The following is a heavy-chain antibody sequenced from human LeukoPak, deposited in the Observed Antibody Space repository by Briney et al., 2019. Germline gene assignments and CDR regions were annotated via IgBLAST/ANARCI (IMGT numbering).Heavy chain of an antibody. CDR1: GFTFSSYS. J-gene: IGHJ3*02. CDR2: ISSSSSTI. D-gene: IGHD2-15*01. V-gene: IGHV3-48*01. CDR3: ARDRFVANDAFDI. Sequence: GGSLRLSCAASGFTFSSYSMNWVRQAPGKGLEWVSYISSSSSTIYYADSVKGRFTISRDNAKNSLYLQMNSLRAEDTAVYYCARDRFVANDAFDIWGQGTMVTVSS.